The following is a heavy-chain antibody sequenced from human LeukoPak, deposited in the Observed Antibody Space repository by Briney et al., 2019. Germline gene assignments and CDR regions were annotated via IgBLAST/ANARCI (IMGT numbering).Heavy chain of an antibody. CDR3: ARGGLEPVDY. CDR1: GFTFSRYW. V-gene: IGHV3-74*01. CDR2: INEDGSTT. Sequence: PGGSLRLSCAASGFTFSRYWMHWVRQAPGKGLVWVSRINEDGSTTSYADSVKGRFTISRDNVKNTLYLQTNGLRAEDTAVYYCARGGLEPVDYWGQGTLVTVSS. J-gene: IGHJ4*02. D-gene: IGHD1-14*01.